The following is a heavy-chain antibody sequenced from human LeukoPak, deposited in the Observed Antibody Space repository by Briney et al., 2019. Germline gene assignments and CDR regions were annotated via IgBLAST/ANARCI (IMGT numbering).Heavy chain of an antibody. J-gene: IGHJ5*02. Sequence: GESLKISCKGSGYSFTTYWISWVRQMPGKGLEWMGRIDPSDSYTNYSPSFQGHVTIPADKSISTAYLQWSSLRASDTAMYYCANTYYHDSSAYYPNWFDPWGQGTLVSVSS. D-gene: IGHD3-22*01. CDR3: ANTYYHDSSAYYPNWFDP. CDR2: IDPSDSYT. V-gene: IGHV5-10-1*01. CDR1: GYSFTTYW.